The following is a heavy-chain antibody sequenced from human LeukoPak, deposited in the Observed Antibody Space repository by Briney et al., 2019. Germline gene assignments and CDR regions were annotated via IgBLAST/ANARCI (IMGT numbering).Heavy chain of an antibody. CDR3: ARGMGELAYYFDY. Sequence: GGSLRLSCAASGFIFSDYYMTWIRQAPGKGLEWVSYISSSDSILYYADSVKGRFTISRDNAKNSLYLQMNSLRSEDTAVYYCARGMGELAYYFDYWGQGTLVTVSS. CDR1: GFIFSDYY. J-gene: IGHJ4*02. V-gene: IGHV3-11*01. D-gene: IGHD3-16*02. CDR2: ISSSDSIL.